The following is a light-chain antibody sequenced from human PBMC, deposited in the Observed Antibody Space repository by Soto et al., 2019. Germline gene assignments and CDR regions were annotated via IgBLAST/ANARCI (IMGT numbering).Light chain of an antibody. CDR3: QQYNNWPPKYT. Sequence: IVLTQSPATLSLSPGERATLSCRASQSVSSNLAWYQQKPGQAPRLLIYGASTRATGIPARFSGSGSGTEFTLTISSLQSEDFAVYYCQQYNNWPPKYTFGQGTKVDIK. V-gene: IGKV3-15*01. CDR1: QSVSSN. J-gene: IGKJ2*01. CDR2: GAS.